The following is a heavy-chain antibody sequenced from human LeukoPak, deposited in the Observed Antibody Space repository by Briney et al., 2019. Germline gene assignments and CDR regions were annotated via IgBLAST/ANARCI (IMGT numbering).Heavy chain of an antibody. J-gene: IGHJ4*02. CDR3: TRAGQGSVLDY. D-gene: IGHD2-15*01. CDR2: IWYDGRNK. Sequence: GGSLRLSCAASGFTFRSYGFHWVRQAPGKGLGWVAVIWYDGRNKYYADSVKGRFTFSRDNSKNTVYLEMDSLRAEDTAVYYCTRAGQGSVLDYWGQGTLVTVSS. CDR1: GFTFRSYG. V-gene: IGHV3-33*01.